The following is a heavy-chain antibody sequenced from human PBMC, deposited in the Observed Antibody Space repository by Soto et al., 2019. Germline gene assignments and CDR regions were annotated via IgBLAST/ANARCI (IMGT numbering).Heavy chain of an antibody. Sequence: ASVKVSCKASGYTFTSYAISWVRQAPGQGLEWMGWINAYNGNTNYAQKLQGRVTMTTDTSTSTAYMELRSLRSDDTAVYYCARDYYYGSGTSHFDYWGQGTLVTVSS. CDR3: ARDYYYGSGTSHFDY. CDR1: GYTFTSYA. D-gene: IGHD3-10*01. CDR2: INAYNGNT. J-gene: IGHJ4*02. V-gene: IGHV1-18*01.